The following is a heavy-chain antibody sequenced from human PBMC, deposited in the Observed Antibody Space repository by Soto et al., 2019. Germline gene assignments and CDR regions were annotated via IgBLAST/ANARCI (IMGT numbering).Heavy chain of an antibody. D-gene: IGHD2-15*01. Sequence: SETLSVTCTVSGGSISSYYWSWIRQPPGKGLEWIGYIYYSGSTNYNPSLKSRVTISVDTSKNQFSLKLSSVTAADTAVYYCARQFGVVVAAKRAFDIWGQGTMVTVSS. V-gene: IGHV4-59*01. J-gene: IGHJ3*02. CDR3: ARQFGVVVAAKRAFDI. CDR1: GGSISSYY. CDR2: IYYSGST.